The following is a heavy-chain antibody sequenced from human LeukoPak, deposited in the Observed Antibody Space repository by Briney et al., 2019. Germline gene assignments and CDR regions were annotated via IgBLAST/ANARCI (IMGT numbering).Heavy chain of an antibody. CDR3: ARSLSRYYYYYMDV. CDR2: IYSGGST. Sequence: GGSLRLSCAASGFTVSSNHMSWVRQAPGKGLEWVSVIYSGGSTYYADSVKGRFTISRDNSKNTLYLQMNSLRAEDTAVYYCARSLSRYYYYYMDVWGKGTTVTVSS. V-gene: IGHV3-53*01. D-gene: IGHD2/OR15-2a*01. CDR1: GFTVSSNH. J-gene: IGHJ6*03.